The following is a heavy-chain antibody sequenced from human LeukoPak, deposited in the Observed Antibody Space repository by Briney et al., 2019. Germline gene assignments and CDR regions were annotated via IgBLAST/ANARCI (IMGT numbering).Heavy chain of an antibody. Sequence: SETLSLTCTVSRGSISSFYWSWIRQPPGKALEWIGHIFYSGSTNYNPSLNSRVTISVDASKNQFSLNLSSVTAADTAVYYCARVKTVADLSFDYWGQGTLVTVSS. D-gene: IGHD2-15*01. V-gene: IGHV4-59*01. J-gene: IGHJ4*02. CDR1: RGSISSFY. CDR2: IFYSGST. CDR3: ARVKTVADLSFDY.